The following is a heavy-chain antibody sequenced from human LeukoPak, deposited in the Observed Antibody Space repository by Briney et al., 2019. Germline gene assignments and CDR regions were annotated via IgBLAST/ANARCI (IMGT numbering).Heavy chain of an antibody. CDR3: ARGNNDYGDYFDY. Sequence: GASVKVSCKASGYTFTNYGFSWVRQAPGQGLEWMGWISADNGNTNYAQKLQGRVTMTTDTSTSTAYMELGSLRSDDTAVYYCARGNNDYGDYFDYWGQGTLVTVSS. J-gene: IGHJ4*02. D-gene: IGHD4-17*01. CDR1: GYTFTNYG. V-gene: IGHV1-18*01. CDR2: ISADNGNT.